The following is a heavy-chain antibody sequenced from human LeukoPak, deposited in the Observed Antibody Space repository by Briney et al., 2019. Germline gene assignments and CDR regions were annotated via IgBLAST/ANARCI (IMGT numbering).Heavy chain of an antibody. CDR2: ISGSGGST. V-gene: IGHV3-23*01. CDR3: ANARGIAVAGSFDY. J-gene: IGHJ4*02. CDR1: GFTFSSYA. D-gene: IGHD6-19*01. Sequence: GGSLRLSCAASGFTFSSYAMSWARQAPGKGLEWVSAISGSGGSTYYADSVKGRFTISRDNSKNTLYLQMNSLRAEDTAVYYCANARGIAVAGSFDYWGQGTLVTVSS.